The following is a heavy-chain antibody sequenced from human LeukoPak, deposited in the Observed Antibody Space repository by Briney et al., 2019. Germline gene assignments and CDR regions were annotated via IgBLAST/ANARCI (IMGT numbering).Heavy chain of an antibody. D-gene: IGHD5-12*01. J-gene: IGHJ4*02. CDR2: LNRDGSRT. CDR1: GFTFSRYW. V-gene: IGHV3-74*01. Sequence: PGGSLRLSCAASGFTFSRYWMHWVRQVPGKGLVWVSRLNRDGSRTNYADSVKGRFTISRDNAKNTLYLQMNSLRAEDTAVYYCAREGDSEKGGYDRFIDYWGQGTLVTVSS. CDR3: AREGDSEKGGYDRFIDY.